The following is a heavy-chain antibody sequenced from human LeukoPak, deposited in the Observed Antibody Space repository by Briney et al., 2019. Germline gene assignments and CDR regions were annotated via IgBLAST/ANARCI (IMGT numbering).Heavy chain of an antibody. CDR3: ARDGGSYYPYYYYYYMDV. Sequence: GGSLRLSCAASGFTFSGSWMSWVRQTPEKGLEWVANMSPDGTEKYYVYSVKGRFTIARDNAKNSLYLQMNSLRAEDTAVYYCARDGGSYYPYYYYYYMDVWGKGTTVTVSS. V-gene: IGHV3-7*01. J-gene: IGHJ6*03. CDR1: GFTFSGSW. D-gene: IGHD1-26*01. CDR2: MSPDGTEK.